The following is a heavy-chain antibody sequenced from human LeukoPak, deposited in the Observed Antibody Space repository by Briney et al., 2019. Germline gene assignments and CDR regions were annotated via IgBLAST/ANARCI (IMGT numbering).Heavy chain of an antibody. D-gene: IGHD2-8*02. V-gene: IGHV4-30-4*01. CDR3: ARTYWAHDAFDI. J-gene: IGHJ3*02. CDR1: GGSISSGDYY. Sequence: SSETLSLTCTVSGGSISSGDYYWSWIRQPPGKGLEWIGYIYYSGSTYYNPSLKSRVTISVDTSKNQFSLKLSSVTAADTAVYYCARTYWAHDAFDIWGQGTMVTVSS. CDR2: IYYSGST.